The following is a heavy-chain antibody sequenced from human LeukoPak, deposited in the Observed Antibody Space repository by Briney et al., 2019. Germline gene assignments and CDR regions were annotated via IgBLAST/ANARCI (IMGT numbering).Heavy chain of an antibody. J-gene: IGHJ5*02. CDR2: INPNSGGT. D-gene: IGHD4-17*01. V-gene: IGHV1-2*06. CDR3: ARRNGDYERDGWFDP. CDR1: GYTFTGYY. Sequence: ASVKVSCKASGYTFTGYYMHWVRQAPGQGLEWIGRINPNSGGTNYAQKFQGRVTMTRDTSISTAYMELSRLRSDDTAVYYCARRNGDYERDGWFDPWGQGTLVTVSS.